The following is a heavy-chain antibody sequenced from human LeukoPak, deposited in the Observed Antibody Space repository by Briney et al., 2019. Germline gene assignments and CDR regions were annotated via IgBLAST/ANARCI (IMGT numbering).Heavy chain of an antibody. J-gene: IGHJ3*02. Sequence: SVKVSCKASGFTFTSSAMQWVRQARGQRLEWIGWIVVGSGNTNYAQNFQERVTITRDMSTSTAYMELSSLRSGDTAVYYCAANTPRVVREDAFDIWGQGTMVTVSS. CDR3: AANTPRVVREDAFDI. CDR1: GFTFTSSA. CDR2: IVVGSGNT. D-gene: IGHD2-21*01. V-gene: IGHV1-58*02.